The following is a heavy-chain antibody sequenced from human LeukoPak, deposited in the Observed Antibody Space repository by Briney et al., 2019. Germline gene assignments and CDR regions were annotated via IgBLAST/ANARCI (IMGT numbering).Heavy chain of an antibody. D-gene: IGHD5-12*01. J-gene: IGHJ3*02. V-gene: IGHV6-1*01. Sequence: SQTLSLTCAISGDSVSSKSAAWNWIRPSPSRGLEWLGRTFYRSKWNNDYAVSVRSRLTIKPDTSKNQFSLRLNSVTPEDTAVYYCARLATNDGLDIWGQGTMVTVSS. CDR2: TFYRSKWNN. CDR1: GDSVSSKSAA. CDR3: ARLATNDGLDI.